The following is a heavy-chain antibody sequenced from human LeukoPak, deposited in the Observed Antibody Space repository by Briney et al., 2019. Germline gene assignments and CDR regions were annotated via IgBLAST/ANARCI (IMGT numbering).Heavy chain of an antibody. CDR3: ARSLYDSSGYVDY. CDR1: GFTFSDYY. CDR2: ISSSSSYT. V-gene: IGHV3-11*06. D-gene: IGHD3-22*01. Sequence: NPGGSLRLSCAASGFTFSDYYMSWIRQAPGKGLEWVSYISSSSSYTNYADSVKGRFTISRDNAKNSLYLQMNSLRAEDTAVYYCARSLYDSSGYVDYWGQGTLVTVSS. J-gene: IGHJ4*02.